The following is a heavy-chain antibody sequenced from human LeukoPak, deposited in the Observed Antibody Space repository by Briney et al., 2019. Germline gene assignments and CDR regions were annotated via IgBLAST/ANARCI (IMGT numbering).Heavy chain of an antibody. Sequence: GASVKVSCKASGYTFTSYDINWVRQATGQGLEWMGWMNPNSGNTGYAQKFQGRVTMTRNTSISTAHMELSSLRSEDTAVYYCALGAGGMYYFDYWGQGTLVTVSS. J-gene: IGHJ4*02. D-gene: IGHD3-16*01. CDR2: MNPNSGNT. V-gene: IGHV1-8*01. CDR1: GYTFTSYD. CDR3: ALGAGGMYYFDY.